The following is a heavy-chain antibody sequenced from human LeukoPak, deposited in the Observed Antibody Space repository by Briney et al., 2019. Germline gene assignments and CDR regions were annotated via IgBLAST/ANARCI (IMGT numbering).Heavy chain of an antibody. V-gene: IGHV3-9*01. J-gene: IGHJ5*02. CDR1: GFTFDDYA. D-gene: IGHD6-13*01. CDR2: ISWNSGSI. CDR3: ARDLGAAADTGGWFDP. Sequence: GGSLRLSCAASGFTFDDYAMHWVRQAPGKGLEWVSGISWNSGSIGYADSVKGRFTISRDNAKNSLYLQMNSLRAEDTAVYYCARDLGAAADTGGWFDPWGQGTLVTVSS.